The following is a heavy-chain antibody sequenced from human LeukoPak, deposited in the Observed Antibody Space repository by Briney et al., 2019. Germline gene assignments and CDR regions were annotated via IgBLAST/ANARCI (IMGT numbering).Heavy chain of an antibody. J-gene: IGHJ4*02. CDR3: AREELGMVYFDY. CDR2: ISYDGSNK. CDR1: GFTFSRYA. Sequence: PGGSLRLSCAASGFTFSRYALHWVRQAPGKGLEWVAVISYDGSNKYYADSVKGRFTISRDNSKNTLFLQMNSLSAEDTAVYYCAREELGMVYFDYWGLGTLVTVSS. D-gene: IGHD7-27*01. V-gene: IGHV3-30-3*01.